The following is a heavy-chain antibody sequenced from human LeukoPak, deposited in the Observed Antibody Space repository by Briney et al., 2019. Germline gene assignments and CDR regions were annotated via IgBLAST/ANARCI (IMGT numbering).Heavy chain of an antibody. CDR2: IYPDDSDT. V-gene: IGHV5-51*01. Sequence: GESLKISCKGSGYKFNAYWIAWVRQMPGKGLGWMGIIYPDDSDTRYSPSFQGQVTISADKSVSIAYLQWSSLKASDTAMYYCARPNTTSYYDSRGYDAFDVWGQGTMVIVSS. CDR1: GYKFNAYW. D-gene: IGHD3-22*01. CDR3: ARPNTTSYYDSRGYDAFDV. J-gene: IGHJ3*01.